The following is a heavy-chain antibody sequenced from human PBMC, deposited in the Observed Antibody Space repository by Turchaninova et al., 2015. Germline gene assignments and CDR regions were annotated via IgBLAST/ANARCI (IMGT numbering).Heavy chain of an antibody. CDR2: IYHNGGT. J-gene: IGHJ4*02. Sequence: QVQLQQSGPGLVKPSGTLSLTCAVSGGSISGSNWWSWVRQSPGKGLEWIGEIYHNGGTKYNPSLKSRVTVSIDKSKYQFALRLYSVTAADTAVYFCATARTTRGNFDHWGQGTLVTVSS. V-gene: IGHV4-4*02. D-gene: IGHD1-7*01. CDR1: GGSISGSNW. CDR3: ATARTTRGNFDH.